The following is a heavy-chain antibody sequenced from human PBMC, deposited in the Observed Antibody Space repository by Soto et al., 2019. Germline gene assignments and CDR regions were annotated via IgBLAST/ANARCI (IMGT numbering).Heavy chain of an antibody. CDR3: ARDEAPDWGYCSSTSCYSAYNGMDV. CDR2: ISYDGSNK. J-gene: IGHJ6*02. Sequence: PGGSLRLSCAASGFTFIRYAMHWVRQAPGKGLEWVAVISYDGSNKYYADSVKGRFTISRDNSKNALYLQMNSLRAEDTAVYYCARDEAPDWGYCSSTSCYSAYNGMDVWGQGTTVTVSS. V-gene: IGHV3-30-3*01. D-gene: IGHD2-2*01. CDR1: GFTFIRYA.